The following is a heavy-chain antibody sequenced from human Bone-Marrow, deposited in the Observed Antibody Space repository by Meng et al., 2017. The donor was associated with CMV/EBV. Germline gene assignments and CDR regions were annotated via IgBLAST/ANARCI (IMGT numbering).Heavy chain of an antibody. CDR2: ISYDGSTK. Sequence: GGSLKISCTVSGLTFSNYAMHWVRQAPGKGLEWVAVISYDGSTKYFADSVKGRFTISRDNYMNTVFLQMNSLRYADTAVYYCAKIGLQELGHFDYWGQGTLVTVSS. CDR1: GLTFSNYA. V-gene: IGHV3-30*04. D-gene: IGHD1-7*01. CDR3: AKIGLQELGHFDY. J-gene: IGHJ4*02.